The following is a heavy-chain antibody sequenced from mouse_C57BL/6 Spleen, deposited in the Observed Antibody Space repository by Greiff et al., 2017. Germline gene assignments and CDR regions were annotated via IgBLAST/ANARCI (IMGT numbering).Heavy chain of an antibody. V-gene: IGHV1-69*01. D-gene: IGHD1-1*02. Sequence: VQLQQSGAELVMPGASVKLSCKASGYTFTSYWMHWVKQRPGQGLEWIGEIDPSDSYTNYNQKFKGKSTLTVDKSSSTAYMQLSSLTSEDSAVYYCARTEDYGVYAMDYWGQGTSVTVSS. CDR3: ARTEDYGVYAMDY. J-gene: IGHJ4*01. CDR1: GYTFTSYW. CDR2: IDPSDSYT.